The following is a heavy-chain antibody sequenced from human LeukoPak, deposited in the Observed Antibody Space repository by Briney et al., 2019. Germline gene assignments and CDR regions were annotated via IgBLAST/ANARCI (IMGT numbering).Heavy chain of an antibody. CDR2: IYSGGST. CDR3: ARDRLFDYGSGKDAFDI. J-gene: IGHJ3*02. D-gene: IGHD4-17*01. Sequence: SGGSLRLSCAASGFTVSSNYMSWVRQAPGKGLEWVSVIYSGGSTYYADSVKGRFTISRDNAKNSLYLQMNSLRAEDTAVYYCARDRLFDYGSGKDAFDIWGQGTMVTVSS. CDR1: GFTVSSNY. V-gene: IGHV3-66*01.